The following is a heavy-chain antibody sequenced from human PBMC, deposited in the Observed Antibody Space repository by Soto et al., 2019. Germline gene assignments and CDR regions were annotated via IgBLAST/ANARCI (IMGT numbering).Heavy chain of an antibody. Sequence: QEQLVQSGAEVKKHGASVKVSCKTSRYTFTSYDMNWGRQAPGQGLEWMGLMNTDSGHEESAQLFQGRVTMTRDTSIRTVYMELSSLRSDDTAVYYCAGGRPGGTGYYYYFMDLWGTGTSVTVSS. J-gene: IGHJ6*03. CDR2: MNTDSGHE. V-gene: IGHV1-8*01. CDR3: AGGRPGGTGYYYYFMDL. CDR1: RYTFTSYD. D-gene: IGHD3-22*01.